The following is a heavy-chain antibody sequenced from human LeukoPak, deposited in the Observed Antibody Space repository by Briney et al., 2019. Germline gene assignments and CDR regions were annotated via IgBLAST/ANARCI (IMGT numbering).Heavy chain of an antibody. V-gene: IGHV3-30*02. D-gene: IGHD3-10*02. Sequence: GGSLRLSCAASGFTFSSYGMHWVRQAPGKGLEWVAFIRYDGSNKYYADSVKGRFTISRDNSKNTPYLQMNSLRAEDTAVYYCAKESYVNYYYYYMDVWGKGTTVTISS. CDR3: AKESYVNYYYYYMDV. CDR1: GFTFSSYG. CDR2: IRYDGSNK. J-gene: IGHJ6*03.